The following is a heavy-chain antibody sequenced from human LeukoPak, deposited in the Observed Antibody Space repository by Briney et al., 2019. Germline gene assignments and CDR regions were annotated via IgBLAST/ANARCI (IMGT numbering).Heavy chain of an antibody. CDR3: AADLHYDFDY. J-gene: IGHJ4*02. D-gene: IGHD3-16*01. CDR2: INPNSGGT. CDR1: GYTFTGYY. Sequence: ASVKVSCKASGYTFTGYYMHWLRHPPGQGLEWMGWINPNSGGTNYAQKFQGRVTLTRDTSISTAYMELSRLRSDDTAVYYCAADLHYDFDYWGQGTLVTVSS. V-gene: IGHV1-2*02.